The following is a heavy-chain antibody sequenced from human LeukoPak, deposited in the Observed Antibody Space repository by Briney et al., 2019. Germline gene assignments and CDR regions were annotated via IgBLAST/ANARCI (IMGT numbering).Heavy chain of an antibody. Sequence: SETLSLTCTVSGGSISSYYWSWVRQPPGKGLEWIGSIYHSGSTYYNPSLKSRVTISVDTSKNQFSLKLSSVTAADTAVYYCARHPLRVVVINDWGLGTLVTVSS. J-gene: IGHJ4*02. CDR3: ARHPLRVVVIND. V-gene: IGHV4-59*08. CDR1: GGSISSYY. D-gene: IGHD3-22*01. CDR2: IYHSGST.